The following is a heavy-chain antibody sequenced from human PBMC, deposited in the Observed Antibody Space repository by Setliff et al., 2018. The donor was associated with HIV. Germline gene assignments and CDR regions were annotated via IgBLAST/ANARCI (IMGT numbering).Heavy chain of an antibody. CDR2: IKQDGSEK. CDR3: ARTYYYDASGYYRPFDI. J-gene: IGHJ3*02. V-gene: IGHV3-7*03. D-gene: IGHD3-22*01. Sequence: PGGSLRLSCGASGFRFSDYWMTWVRQAPGRGLESVANIKQDGSEKNYVDFVKGRFTISRDNAKNSLYLQMNSLRAEDTAVYYCARTYYYDASGYYRPFDIWGQGTMVTVSS. CDR1: GFRFSDYW.